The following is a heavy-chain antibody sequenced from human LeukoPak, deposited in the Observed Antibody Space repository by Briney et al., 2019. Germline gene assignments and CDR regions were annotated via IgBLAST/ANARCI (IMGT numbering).Heavy chain of an antibody. CDR3: AKDGVLLWFGEFYYFDY. J-gene: IGHJ4*02. CDR2: IKQDGSNK. CDR1: GFTFSNYW. D-gene: IGHD3-10*01. V-gene: IGHV3-7*01. Sequence: GGSLRLSCAASGFTFSNYWMSWVRQAPGKGLEWVANIKQDGSNKYYADSVKGRFTISRDNSKNTLYLQMNSLRAEDTAVYYCAKDGVLLWFGEFYYFDYWGQGTLVTVSS.